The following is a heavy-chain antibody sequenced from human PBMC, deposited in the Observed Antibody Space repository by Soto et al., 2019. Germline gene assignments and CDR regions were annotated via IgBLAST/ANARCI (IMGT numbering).Heavy chain of an antibody. J-gene: IGHJ4*02. CDR1: GFTFSDYA. CDR2: TSGNGGST. Sequence: VQLLESGGALVQPGGSLRLSCAASGFTFSDYAMTWVRQAPGKGLEWVSHTSGNGGSTYYADSVKGRFTISRDNSRDSMHLQMNSLRAEDTALYYCTRTLFIAARGVEPFDYWGQGALVTVSS. V-gene: IGHV3-23*01. D-gene: IGHD6-13*01. CDR3: TRTLFIAARGVEPFDY.